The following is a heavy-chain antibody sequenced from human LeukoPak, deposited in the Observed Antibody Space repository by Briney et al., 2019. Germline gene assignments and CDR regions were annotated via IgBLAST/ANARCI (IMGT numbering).Heavy chain of an antibody. V-gene: IGHV3-7*01. CDR2: IKQDGSEK. Sequence: PGGSLRLSCAASGFSFSSFAMTWVRQAPGKGLEWVANIKQDGSEKYYVDSVRGRFTISRDNAKNSLCLQMSSLRAEDTAVYCCSRDSPVLRYFDWSRGGAFDIWGQGTVVTVSS. CDR3: SRDSPVLRYFDWSRGGAFDI. D-gene: IGHD3-9*01. CDR1: GFSFSSFA. J-gene: IGHJ3*02.